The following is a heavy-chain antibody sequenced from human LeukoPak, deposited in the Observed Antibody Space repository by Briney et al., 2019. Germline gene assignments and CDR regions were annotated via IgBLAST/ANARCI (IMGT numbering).Heavy chain of an antibody. CDR3: ARHVDGYNSIDY. V-gene: IGHV4-39*01. CDR1: GGSFSSSSYY. CDR2: IYYSGST. D-gene: IGHD5-24*01. J-gene: IGHJ4*02. Sequence: SETLSLTCTVSGGSFSSSSYYWGWIRQPPGKGLEWIGSIYYSGSTYYNPSLKSRVTISVDTSKNQFSLKLSSVTAADTAVYYCARHVDGYNSIDYWGQGTLVTVSS.